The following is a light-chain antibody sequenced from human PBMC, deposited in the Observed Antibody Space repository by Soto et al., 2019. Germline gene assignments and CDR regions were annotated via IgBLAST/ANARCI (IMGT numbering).Light chain of an antibody. CDR1: QTISKSN. CDR3: QQYGSSHTWT. Sequence: EIVLTQSPGSLSLSPGEGAALSCSASQTISKSNLAWYQQKPGQPPRLLFYAASSRATGIADRFSGSGSGTDFTLTISRLEHEDSAVYYCQQYGSSHTWTFGQGTKVDIK. J-gene: IGKJ1*01. V-gene: IGKV3-20*01. CDR2: AAS.